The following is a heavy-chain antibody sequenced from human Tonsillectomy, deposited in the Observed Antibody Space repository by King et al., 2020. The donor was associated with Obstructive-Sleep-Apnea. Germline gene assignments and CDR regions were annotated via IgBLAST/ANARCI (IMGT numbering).Heavy chain of an antibody. V-gene: IGHV3-9*01. Sequence: VQLVESGGGLVQPGRSLRLSCAATGFTFDDYAMHWVRQAPGKGLEWVSGISWNSGSIGYADSVKGRFTFSRDNAKNSPYLQMNSLRAEDTALYYCAKDMESIVVVPAVDYWGQGTLVTVSS. CDR2: ISWNSGSI. CDR1: GFTFDDYA. CDR3: AKDMESIVVVPAVDY. J-gene: IGHJ4*02. D-gene: IGHD2-2*01.